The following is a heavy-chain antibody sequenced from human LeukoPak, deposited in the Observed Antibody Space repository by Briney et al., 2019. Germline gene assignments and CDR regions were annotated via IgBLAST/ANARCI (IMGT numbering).Heavy chain of an antibody. CDR3: AGSRKNAFDI. CDR1: GGSISSYY. J-gene: IGHJ3*02. Sequence: SETLSLTCTVSGGSISSYYWSWIRQPPGKGLEWIGYIYYSGSTNYNPSLKSRVTISVDTSKNQFSLKLSSVTAADTAVYYCAGSRKNAFDIWGQGTMVTVSS. D-gene: IGHD1-14*01. V-gene: IGHV4-59*08. CDR2: IYYSGST.